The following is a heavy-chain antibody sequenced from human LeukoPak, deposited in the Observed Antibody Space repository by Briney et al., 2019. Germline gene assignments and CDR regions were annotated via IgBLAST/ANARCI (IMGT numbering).Heavy chain of an antibody. Sequence: SETLSLTCTVSDGSISSGGYYWSWIRQPPGKGLEWIGYIYSSGSTFYNPSLKSRVTISRDTSKNQFSLKLSPVTAADTAVYFCARVQSSNWPFDYWGQGTLVTVSS. CDR3: ARVQSSNWPFDY. J-gene: IGHJ4*02. D-gene: IGHD4-11*01. CDR1: DGSISSGGYY. V-gene: IGHV4-30-4*08. CDR2: IYSSGST.